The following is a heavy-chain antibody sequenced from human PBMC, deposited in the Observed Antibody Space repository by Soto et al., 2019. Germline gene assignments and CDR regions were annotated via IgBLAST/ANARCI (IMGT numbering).Heavy chain of an antibody. CDR3: VGSRGGIFDS. J-gene: IGHJ4*02. CDR1: GLTFNAYW. V-gene: IGHV3-7*03. D-gene: IGHD5-12*01. CDR2: INQHGNEK. Sequence: LRLSCAASGLTFNAYWMHWVRQAPGKGLEWVANINQHGNEKNYLESVQGRFSISRDNAKNSVYLEMNSLRAEDTALYYCVGSRGGIFDSWGQGTLVTVSS.